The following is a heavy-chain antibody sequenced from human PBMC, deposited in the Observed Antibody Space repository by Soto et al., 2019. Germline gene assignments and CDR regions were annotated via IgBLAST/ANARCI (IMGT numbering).Heavy chain of an antibody. CDR3: ATRVSISGVVISWFDP. Sequence: QVQLVQSGAEVKEPGSSVKVSCKASGGTFSSYSISWVRQAPGQGLEWMGGIIPILGTVQYAQMFQGRLTITAYESTRTAYMELSRLKSDDTAVYYCATRVSISGVVISWFDPWGRGTLVTVSS. CDR2: IIPILGTV. CDR1: GGTFSSYS. J-gene: IGHJ5*01. V-gene: IGHV1-69*01. D-gene: IGHD3-3*01.